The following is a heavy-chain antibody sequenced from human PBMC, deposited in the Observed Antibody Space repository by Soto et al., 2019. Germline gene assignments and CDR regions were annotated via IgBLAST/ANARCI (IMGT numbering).Heavy chain of an antibody. CDR2: IYPGDSDT. CDR1: GCSFDIYW. CDR3: ARLGYGSRQDFDY. J-gene: IGHJ4*01. Sequence: HXESLKISCKGSGCSFDIYWIAWVRRMPGKGLELMGIIYPGDSDTRYSPSFQGQVTISADKSINTAYLQWSSLEAPDTAMYYCARLGYGSRQDFDYWRHGNLVTVSS. D-gene: IGHD2-15*01. V-gene: IGHV5-51*01.